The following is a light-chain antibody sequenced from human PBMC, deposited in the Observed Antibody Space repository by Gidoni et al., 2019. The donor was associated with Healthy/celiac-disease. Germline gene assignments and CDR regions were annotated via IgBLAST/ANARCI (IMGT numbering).Light chain of an antibody. CDR1: QDISNY. CDR3: QQYDNLLRAT. J-gene: IGKJ3*01. Sequence: DIQMTQSQSSLSASVGDRVTITCQASQDISNYLNWYQQKPGKAPKLLIYDASNLETGVPSRFSGSGSGTDFTFTISSLQPEDIATYYCQQYDNLLRATFGPGTKVDIK. CDR2: DAS. V-gene: IGKV1-33*01.